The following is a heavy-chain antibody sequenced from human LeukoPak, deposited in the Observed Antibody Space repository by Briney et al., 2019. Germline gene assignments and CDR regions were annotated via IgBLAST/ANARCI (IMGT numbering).Heavy chain of an antibody. CDR2: IHPSTGNP. Sequence: ASVKVSCKASGYTFTSYAMNWVRQAPGQGLERMGWIHPSTGNPTYAQGFTRRFVFSLDTSVSTTYLLISSLKAEDTAVYYCARAFESLGGLSLPDHWGQGTLVTVSS. CDR3: ARAFESLGGLSLPDH. CDR1: GYTFTSYA. V-gene: IGHV7-4-1*02. J-gene: IGHJ5*02. D-gene: IGHD3-16*02.